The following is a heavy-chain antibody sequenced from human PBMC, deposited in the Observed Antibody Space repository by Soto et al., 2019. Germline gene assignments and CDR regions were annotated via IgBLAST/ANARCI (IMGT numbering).Heavy chain of an antibody. V-gene: IGHV4-39*01. CDR1: GGSISSSSYY. Sequence: QLQLQESGPGLVKPSETLSLTCTVSGGSISSSSYYWGWIRQPPGKGLEWIGSIYYSGSTYYNPSLKSRVTISVDTSKNQFSLKLSSVTAADTAVYYCAGIAAAGTFWFDPWGQGTLVTVSS. J-gene: IGHJ5*02. CDR3: AGIAAAGTFWFDP. CDR2: IYYSGST. D-gene: IGHD6-13*01.